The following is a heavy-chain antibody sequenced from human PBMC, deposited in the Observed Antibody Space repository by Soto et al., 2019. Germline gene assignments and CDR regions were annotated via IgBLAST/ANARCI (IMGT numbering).Heavy chain of an antibody. CDR3: ARTPETRDWVAP. Sequence: QVQLQQSGPGLVRPSETLSLSCSVSGASVSSYYWCWVRQPPGKGLEWIGYIYYIGAYHYNPSLKSRVTMSVDTSKNQFSLKLTSVTAEDTAVYCCARTPETRDWVAPWGQGTLVTVSS. CDR1: GASVSSYY. J-gene: IGHJ5*02. CDR2: IYYIGAY. V-gene: IGHV4-59*02. D-gene: IGHD1-7*01.